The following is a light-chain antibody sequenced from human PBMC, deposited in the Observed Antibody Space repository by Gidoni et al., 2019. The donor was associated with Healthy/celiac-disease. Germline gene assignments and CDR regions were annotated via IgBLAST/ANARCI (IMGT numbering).Light chain of an antibody. CDR2: GKH. CDR1: SLRSYY. Sequence: STELTQDPAVSVALGQTVRITCQGDSLRSYYASWYQQKPGQAPVLFIYGKHNRPSGIPDRFSGSSSGNTASLTITGAQAEDEADYYCNSRDSSGNHLVVFGGGTKLTVL. J-gene: IGLJ2*01. CDR3: NSRDSSGNHLVV. V-gene: IGLV3-19*01.